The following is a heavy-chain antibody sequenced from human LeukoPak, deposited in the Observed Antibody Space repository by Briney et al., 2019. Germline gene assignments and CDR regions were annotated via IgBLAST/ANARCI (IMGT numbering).Heavy chain of an antibody. V-gene: IGHV1-69*05. CDR2: IIPIFGTA. CDR3: ALTVTGYYYYMDV. CDR1: GGTFSSYA. J-gene: IGHJ6*03. Sequence: AASVKDSRKASGGTFSSYAISWVRQAPGQGLEWMGGIIPIFGTANYAQKFQGRVTITTDESTSTAYMELSSLRSEDTAVYYCALTVTGYYYYMDVWGKGTTVTVFS. D-gene: IGHD4-11*01.